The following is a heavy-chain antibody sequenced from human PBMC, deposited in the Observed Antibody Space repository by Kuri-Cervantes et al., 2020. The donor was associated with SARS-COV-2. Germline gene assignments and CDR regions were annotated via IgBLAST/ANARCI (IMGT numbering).Heavy chain of an antibody. V-gene: IGHV4-34*01. Sequence: SETLSLTCAVYGGSFSGYYWSWIRQPPGKGLEWIGEINHSGSTNYNPSLKSRVTISVDTSKNQFSLKLSSVTAADTAVYYCERDYDTSMDVWGQGTTVTVSS. CDR1: GGSFSGYY. CDR2: INHSGST. CDR3: ERDYDTSMDV. D-gene: IGHD3-16*01. J-gene: IGHJ6*02.